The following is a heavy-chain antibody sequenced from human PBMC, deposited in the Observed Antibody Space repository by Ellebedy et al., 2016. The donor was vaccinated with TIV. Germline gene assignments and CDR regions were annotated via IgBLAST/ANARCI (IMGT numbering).Heavy chain of an antibody. CDR1: GGTFSSYA. CDR2: IIPIFGTA. J-gene: IGHJ5*02. CDR3: AISFGVVILNWFNP. Sequence: SVKVSCXASGGTFSSYAIRWVRQAPGQGLEWMGGIIPIFGTANYAQKFQGRFTITADESTSTAYMELSSLTSEDTAVYYCAISFGVVILNWFNPWGQGTLVTVSS. V-gene: IGHV1-69*13. D-gene: IGHD3-3*01.